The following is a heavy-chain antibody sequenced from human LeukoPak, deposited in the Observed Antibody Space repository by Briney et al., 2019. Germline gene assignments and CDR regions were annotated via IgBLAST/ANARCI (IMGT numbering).Heavy chain of an antibody. CDR2: IYYSGST. Sequence: SDYWMVWVRQPPGKGLEWIGTIYYSGSTYYNPSLESRVTISVDTSKNQFSLKLSSVTAADTAVYYCARDHQLYSNFYWGQGTLVTVSS. CDR1: SDYW. D-gene: IGHD4-11*01. CDR3: ARDHQLYSNFY. J-gene: IGHJ4*02. V-gene: IGHV4-39*07.